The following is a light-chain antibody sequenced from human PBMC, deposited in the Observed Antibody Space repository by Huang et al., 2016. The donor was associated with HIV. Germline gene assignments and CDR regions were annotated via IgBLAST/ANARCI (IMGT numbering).Light chain of an antibody. J-gene: IGKJ3*01. CDR3: HNYDRDPHS. Sequence: DIWMTQSPSYQPAAVGDTVTITCRATQGIGNSVAWYRQTPGKVPELLVYSASDVQVGVPSRFRGSGSGTHFTLTINGLQPDDFATYYCHNYDRDPHSFGPGTTVDVK. CDR2: SAS. V-gene: IGKV1-27*01. CDR1: QGIGNS.